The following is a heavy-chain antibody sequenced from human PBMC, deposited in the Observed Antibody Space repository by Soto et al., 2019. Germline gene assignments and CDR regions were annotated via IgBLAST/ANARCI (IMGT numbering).Heavy chain of an antibody. CDR3: ATDGDGQNYYSYGMDV. J-gene: IGHJ6*02. V-gene: IGHV4-34*01. CDR2: INQSGSA. Sequence: QVQLQQWGAGLLRPSETLSLTCAIYGGSFSGYYWSWIRQPPGKGLERIGEINQSGSATYNPSLTNRVTISVDRSKNQMSLKMNSVTAADTAIYYCATDGDGQNYYSYGMDVWCQGTTVTVSS. D-gene: IGHD3-10*01. CDR1: GGSFSGYY.